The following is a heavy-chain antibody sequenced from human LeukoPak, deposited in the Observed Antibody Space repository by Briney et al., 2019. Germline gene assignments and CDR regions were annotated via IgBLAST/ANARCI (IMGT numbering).Heavy chain of an antibody. CDR2: ISGSGGST. CDR1: GFTFSSYA. Sequence: PGGSLRLSCAASGFTFSSYAMSWVRQAPGKGLGGVSAISGSGGSTYYADSVKGRFTISRDNSKNTLYLQMNSLRAEDTAVYYCAKDIVVVPSAIGLNWFDPWGQGTLVTVSS. V-gene: IGHV3-23*01. J-gene: IGHJ5*02. CDR3: AKDIVVVPSAIGLNWFDP. D-gene: IGHD2-2*01.